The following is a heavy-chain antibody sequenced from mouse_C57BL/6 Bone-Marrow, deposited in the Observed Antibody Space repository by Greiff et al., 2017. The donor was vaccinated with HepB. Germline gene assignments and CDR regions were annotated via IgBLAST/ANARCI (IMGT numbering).Heavy chain of an antibody. D-gene: IGHD1-1*01. CDR3: AIIYYYGSSSFDY. J-gene: IGHJ2*01. V-gene: IGHV1-82*01. Sequence: VKLMESGPELVKPGASVKISCKASGYAFSSSWMNWVKQRPGKGLEWIGRIYPGDGDTNYNGKFKGKATLTADKSSSTAYMQLSSLTSEDSAVYFCAIIYYYGSSSFDYWGQGTTLTVSS. CDR1: GYAFSSSW. CDR2: IYPGDGDT.